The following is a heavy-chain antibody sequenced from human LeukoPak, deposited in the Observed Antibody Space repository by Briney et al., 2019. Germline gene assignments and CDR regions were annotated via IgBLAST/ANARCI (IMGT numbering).Heavy chain of an antibody. Sequence: GGSLKLSCAASGFTFTDFYMSWIRQAPGEGLEWVSYINSSGTTIYYADSVMGRFTISRDNAENSLYLQMNSLRAEDTAVYYCARALTGFIPGNWGQGTLVTVSS. CDR1: GFTFTDFY. J-gene: IGHJ4*02. V-gene: IGHV3-11*01. D-gene: IGHD3-9*01. CDR3: ARALTGFIPGN. CDR2: INSSGTTI.